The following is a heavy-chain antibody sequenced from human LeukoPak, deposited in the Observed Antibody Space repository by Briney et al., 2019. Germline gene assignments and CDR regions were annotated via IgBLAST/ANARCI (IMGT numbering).Heavy chain of an antibody. J-gene: IGHJ4*02. V-gene: IGHV3-64*01. D-gene: IGHD6-13*01. CDR3: AREIYTFSSSSLDF. CDR2: ISPDGGAT. CDR1: GFTFSNCP. Sequence: GGSLRLSCAASGFTFSNCPMHGVRQAPGKGREYVSAISPDGGATYYANSVKGRFTMSRDNSKNTLYLQMGSLRPEDMAIYYCAREIYTFSSSSLDFWGQGTLVTVSS.